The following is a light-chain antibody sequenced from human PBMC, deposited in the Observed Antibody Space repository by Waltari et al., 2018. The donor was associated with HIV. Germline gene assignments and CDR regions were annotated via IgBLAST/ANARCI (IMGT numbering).Light chain of an antibody. CDR2: GAS. CDR3: QQYDISPVT. V-gene: IGKV3-20*01. CDR1: QSVSSNY. J-gene: IGKJ1*01. Sequence: VVLTQSPGTLSLSPGERATLSCRTSQSVSSNYLAWYQQKPGQAPRLLIYGASTRATAIPDRFSGSGSGTDFTLTISRLEPEDFAMYYCQQYDISPVTFGQGTKVETK.